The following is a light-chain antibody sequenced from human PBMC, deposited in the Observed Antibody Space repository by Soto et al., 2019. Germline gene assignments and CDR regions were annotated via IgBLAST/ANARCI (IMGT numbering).Light chain of an antibody. V-gene: IGLV1-40*01. CDR1: GSNIGARYD. Sequence: QSVLTQPPSVSGAPGQTVTISCTESGSNIGARYDVQWYQQRPGAAPKLLIYGHTNRPSGVPGRFSGSTSGTSASLAITGLQAEDEADYYCQSHDDSLSGDVLFGGGTQLTVL. J-gene: IGLJ2*01. CDR2: GHT. CDR3: QSHDDSLSGDVL.